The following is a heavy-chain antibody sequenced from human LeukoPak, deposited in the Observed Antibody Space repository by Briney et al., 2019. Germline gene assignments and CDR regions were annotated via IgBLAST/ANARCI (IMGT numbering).Heavy chain of an antibody. CDR2: ISSDGTDT. CDR1: GVPFTSYW. V-gene: IGHV3-74*01. D-gene: IGHD3-10*01. CDR3: AKDSYVSGRPLHTFDV. J-gene: IGHJ3*01. Sequence: GGSLRLSCAASGVPFTSYWMHWVRQAPGKGLVWVSRISSDGTDTTYAASVKGRFTISRDNAKNTLYLQMNSLRVEDTAIYYCAKDSYVSGRPLHTFDVWGQGTMVTVSS.